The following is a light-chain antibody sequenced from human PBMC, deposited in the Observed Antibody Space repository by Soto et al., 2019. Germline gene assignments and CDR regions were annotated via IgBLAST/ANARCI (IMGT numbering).Light chain of an antibody. CDR1: QGIRND. Sequence: DIQMTQFPSSQSASVGDRVAITCRASQGIRNDLGWYQQKPGKAPKRLIYAASSLQSGVPSRFSGSGSGTEFTLALSSLQPEDSATFYCLQHSTYPLTFGQGTKVEIK. CDR2: AAS. V-gene: IGKV1-17*01. J-gene: IGKJ1*01. CDR3: LQHSTYPLT.